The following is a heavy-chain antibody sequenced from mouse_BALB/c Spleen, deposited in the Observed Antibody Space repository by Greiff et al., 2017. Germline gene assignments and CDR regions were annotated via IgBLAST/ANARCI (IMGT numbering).Heavy chain of an antibody. Sequence: VQLQQPGAELVRPGASVKLSCKASGYTFTSYWINWVKQRPGQGLEWIGNIYPSDSYTNYNQKFKDKATLTVDKSSSTAYMQLSSPTSEDSAVYYCTRYDDYWGQGTTLTVSS. CDR2: IYPSDSYT. CDR1: GYTFTSYW. J-gene: IGHJ2*01. CDR3: TRYDDY. V-gene: IGHV1-69*02. D-gene: IGHD2-3*01.